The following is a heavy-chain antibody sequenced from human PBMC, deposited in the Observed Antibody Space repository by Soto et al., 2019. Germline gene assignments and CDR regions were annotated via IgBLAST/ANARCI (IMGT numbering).Heavy chain of an antibody. CDR2: IRNKANSDTT. CDR1: GFSFSDHH. CDR3: GSVGGWRGGSNDFDF. D-gene: IGHD3-16*01. V-gene: IGHV3-72*01. Sequence: EVQLVESGGGLVQPGESTRLSCAVAGFSFSDHHMDWVRQAPGRGLEWVGRIRNKANSDTTEYAASVKGRFNISKDDSKNSVYLQMNSLQTEDTATYYCGSVGGWRGGSNDFDFGGQGNLFTVSS. J-gene: IGHJ3*01.